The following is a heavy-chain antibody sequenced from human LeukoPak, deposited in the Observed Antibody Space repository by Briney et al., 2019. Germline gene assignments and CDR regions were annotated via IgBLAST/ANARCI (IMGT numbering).Heavy chain of an antibody. Sequence: PSQTLSLTCTVSGGSISSGSYYWSWIRQPAGKGLEWIGRIYTSGGTNYNPSLKSRVTISVDKSKNQFSLKLSSVTAADTAVYYCARAGNNWNDCWFDYWGQGTLVTVSS. CDR1: GGSISSGSYY. CDR3: ARAGNNWNDCWFDY. CDR2: IYTSGGT. D-gene: IGHD1-1*01. V-gene: IGHV4-61*02. J-gene: IGHJ4*02.